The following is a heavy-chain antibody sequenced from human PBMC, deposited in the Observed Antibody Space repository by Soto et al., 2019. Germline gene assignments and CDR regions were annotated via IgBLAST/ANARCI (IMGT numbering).Heavy chain of an antibody. CDR2: IYYSGST. D-gene: IGHD3-22*01. V-gene: IGHV4-30-4*01. CDR1: GGSISSGDYY. J-gene: IGHJ4*02. Sequence: PSETLSLTXTVSGGSISSGDYYWSWIRQPPGKGLEWIGYIYYSGSTYYNPSLKSRVTISVDTSKNQFSLKLSSVTAADTAVYYCARVAYYDSSGYYLPFDYWGQGTLVTVSS. CDR3: ARVAYYDSSGYYLPFDY.